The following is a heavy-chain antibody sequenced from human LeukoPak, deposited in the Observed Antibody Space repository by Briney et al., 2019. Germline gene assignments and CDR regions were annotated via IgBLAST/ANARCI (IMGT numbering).Heavy chain of an antibody. CDR1: GFTFSSYT. V-gene: IGHV3-21*01. CDR3: ARTIVGAAFDY. CDR2: ISSDSNYI. J-gene: IGHJ4*02. Sequence: GGSLRLSCAASGFTFSSYTMNWVRQAPGEGLEWFLSISSDSNYIYYADSVKGRFTISRDNAKNTLYLQMNSLRAEDTAVYYCARTIVGAAFDYWGQGTLVTVSS. D-gene: IGHD1-26*01.